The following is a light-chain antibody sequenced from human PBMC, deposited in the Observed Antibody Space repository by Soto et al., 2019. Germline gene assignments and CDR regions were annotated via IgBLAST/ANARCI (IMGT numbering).Light chain of an antibody. V-gene: IGKV3-15*01. CDR3: QQRSNWPLT. CDR1: QSLNSN. Sequence: DTIMTQSPVILSVSPGERATVSCRASQSLNSNLAWYQQKPGQAPRLLIIGASERVTTIPARFSGSGSGTEFTLSISSLEPEDFAVYYCQQRSNWPLTFGGGTKVEVK. J-gene: IGKJ4*01. CDR2: GAS.